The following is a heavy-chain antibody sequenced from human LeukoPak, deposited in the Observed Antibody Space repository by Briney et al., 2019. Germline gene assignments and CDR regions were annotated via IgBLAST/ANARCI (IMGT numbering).Heavy chain of an antibody. J-gene: IGHJ4*02. CDR3: ARGRVNYDFWSSYYIYPPKYYFDY. V-gene: IGHV4-34*01. D-gene: IGHD3-3*01. CDR1: GGSFSGYY. CDR2: INHSGST. Sequence: PSETLSLTCAVYGGSFSGYYWSWIRQPPGKGLEWIGGINHSGSTNYNPSLKSRVTISVDTSKNQFSLKLSSVTAADTAVYYCARGRVNYDFWSSYYIYPPKYYFDYWGQGTLVTVSS.